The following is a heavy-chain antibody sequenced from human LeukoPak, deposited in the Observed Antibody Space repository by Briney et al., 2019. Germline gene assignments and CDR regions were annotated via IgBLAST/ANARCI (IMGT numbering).Heavy chain of an antibody. CDR1: GGSFSGYY. D-gene: IGHD3-10*01. CDR2: INHSGST. Sequence: PSETQSLTCAVYGGSFSGYYWSWIRQPPGKGLEWIGEINHSGSTNYNPSLKSRVTISVDTSKNQFSLKLSSVTAADTAVYYCARAGYGSGSYYKKYYFDYWGQGTLVTVSS. J-gene: IGHJ4*02. CDR3: ARAGYGSGSYYKKYYFDY. V-gene: IGHV4-34*01.